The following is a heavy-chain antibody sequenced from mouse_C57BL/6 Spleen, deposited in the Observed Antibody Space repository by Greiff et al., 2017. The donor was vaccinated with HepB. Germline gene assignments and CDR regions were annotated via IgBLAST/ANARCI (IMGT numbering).Heavy chain of an antibody. CDR2: IRSKSSNYAT. CDR1: GFTFNTYA. V-gene: IGHV10-3*01. CDR3: VRGDGNYDYYAMDY. D-gene: IGHD2-1*01. J-gene: IGHJ4*01. Sequence: EVQRVESGGGLVQPKGSLKLSCAASGFTFNTYAMHWVRQAPGKGLEWVARIRSKSSNYATYYAESVKDRFTISRDDSQSMLYLQMNNLKTEDTAMYYCVRGDGNYDYYAMDYWGQGTSVTVSS.